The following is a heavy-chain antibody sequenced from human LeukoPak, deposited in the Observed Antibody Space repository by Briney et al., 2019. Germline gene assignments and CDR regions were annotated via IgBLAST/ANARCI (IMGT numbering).Heavy chain of an antibody. CDR1: GFTFSSYG. CDR3: AKVIERTTVVTSSYGMDV. CDR2: IWYDGSNK. V-gene: IGHV3-33*06. Sequence: GRSLRLSCAASGFTFSSYGMHWVRQAPGKGLEWVAVIWYDGSNKYYADSVKGRFTISRDNSKNTLYLQMNSLRAEDTAVYYCAKVIERTTVVTSSYGMDVWGQGTTVTVSS. J-gene: IGHJ6*02. D-gene: IGHD4-23*01.